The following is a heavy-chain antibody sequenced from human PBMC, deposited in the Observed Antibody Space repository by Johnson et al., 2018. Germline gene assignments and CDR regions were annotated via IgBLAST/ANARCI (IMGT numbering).Heavy chain of an antibody. J-gene: IGHJ6*02. D-gene: IGHD3-3*01. CDR2: IKSRTDGETT. V-gene: IGHV3-15*01. Sequence: VQLVDSGGGLVKPGGSLRLSCAASGFTFSTAWMSWVRQAPGKGLEWVGRIKSRTDGETTDYAAPVKGRFTISRDDSKKPLYLQMNSLKTEDTAVYYFYAYATSVLRSWAVWGQGTTVTVSS. CDR3: YAYATSVLRSWAV. CDR1: GFTFSTAW.